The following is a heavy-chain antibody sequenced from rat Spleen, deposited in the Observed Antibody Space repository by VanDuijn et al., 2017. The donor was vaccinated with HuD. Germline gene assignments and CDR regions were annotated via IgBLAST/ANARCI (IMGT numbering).Heavy chain of an antibody. CDR1: GFTFNNYW. J-gene: IGHJ2*01. CDR2: ITNTGGST. V-gene: IGHV5-31*01. CDR3: TRERILRIITTWGYNNYFDY. Sequence: EVQLVESGGGLVQPGRSLKLSCVASGFTFNNYWMTWIRQAPGKGLEWVASITNTGGSTYYPDSVKDRFSISRDNAKSTLYLQMNSLRSEDTATYYCTRERILRIITTWGYNNYFDYWGQGVMVTVSS. D-gene: IGHD1-6*01.